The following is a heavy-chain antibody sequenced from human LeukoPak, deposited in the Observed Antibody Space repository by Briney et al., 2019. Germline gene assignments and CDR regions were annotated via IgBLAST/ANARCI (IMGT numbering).Heavy chain of an antibody. D-gene: IGHD2-15*01. CDR1: GGTFSSYA. J-gene: IGHJ4*02. Sequence: SVKVSCKAAGGTFSSYAISWVRQAPGQGLEWMGGITPIFGTANYAQKFQGRVTITADKSTSTAYMELSSLRSEDTAVYYCARAGGYCSAGSCYSWLDYWGQGTLVTVSS. CDR2: ITPIFGTA. CDR3: ARAGGYCSAGSCYSWLDY. V-gene: IGHV1-69*06.